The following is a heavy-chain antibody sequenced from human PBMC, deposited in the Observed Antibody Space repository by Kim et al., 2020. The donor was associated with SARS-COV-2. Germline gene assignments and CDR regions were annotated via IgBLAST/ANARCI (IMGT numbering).Heavy chain of an antibody. CDR2: IQYSGTT. D-gene: IGHD3-9*01. CDR1: GGSISRSDYS. Sequence: SETLSLTCTVSGGSISRSDYSWGWIRQPPGKGLEWIGTIQYSGTTYYNPSLTSRVTISVDTSKNQFSLKLNSVTAADTAVYYCASHGPWVTGSLGYFDP. V-gene: IGHV4-39*01. CDR3: ASHGPWVTGSLGYFDP. J-gene: IGHJ5*02.